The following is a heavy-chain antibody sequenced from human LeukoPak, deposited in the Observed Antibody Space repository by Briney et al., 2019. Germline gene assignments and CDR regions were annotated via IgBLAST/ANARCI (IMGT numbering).Heavy chain of an antibody. CDR2: ISSSSSYI. J-gene: IGHJ4*02. CDR1: GFTFSSYS. Sequence: GGSLRLSCAASGFTFSSYSMNWVRQAPGKGLEWVSSISSSSSYIYYADSVKGRFTISRDNAKNSLYLQMNSLRAEDTAVYYCAKGGVWGSYRKLDYWGQGTLVTV. V-gene: IGHV3-21*01. D-gene: IGHD3-16*02. CDR3: AKGGVWGSYRKLDY.